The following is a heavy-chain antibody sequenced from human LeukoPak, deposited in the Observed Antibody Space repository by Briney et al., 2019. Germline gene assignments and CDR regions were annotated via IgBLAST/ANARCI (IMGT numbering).Heavy chain of an antibody. Sequence: GASVKVSCKASGYTFTGYYMHWVRQAPGHGLEWMGWINPNSGCTNYAQKFQGRVTMTRDTSISTAYMELSRLRSDDTAVYYCARENWNDGSFDYWGQGTLVTVSS. CDR1: GYTFTGYY. CDR3: ARENWNDGSFDY. V-gene: IGHV1-2*02. CDR2: INPNSGCT. D-gene: IGHD1-1*01. J-gene: IGHJ4*02.